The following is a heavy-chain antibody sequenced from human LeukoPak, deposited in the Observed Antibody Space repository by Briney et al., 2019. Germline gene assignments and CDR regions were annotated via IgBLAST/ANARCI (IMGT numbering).Heavy chain of an antibody. CDR1: GGSISSGSYY. J-gene: IGHJ4*02. Sequence: SETLSLTCTVSGGSISSGSYYWSWIRQPAGKGLEWIGRIYTSGSTNYNPSLKSRVTISVDTSKNQFSLKLSSVTAADTAVYYCARRPGYSSGHLDYRGQGTLVTVSS. D-gene: IGHD6-19*01. V-gene: IGHV4-61*02. CDR2: IYTSGST. CDR3: ARRPGYSSGHLDY.